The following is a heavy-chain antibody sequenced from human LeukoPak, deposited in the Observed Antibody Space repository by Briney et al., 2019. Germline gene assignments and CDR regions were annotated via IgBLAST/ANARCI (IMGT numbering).Heavy chain of an antibody. CDR1: GLSLSSYT. D-gene: IGHD4-11*01. J-gene: IGHJ4*02. CDR3: ARGGTVITLYYDS. V-gene: IGHV3-21*01. Sequence: GRCLRPSCELAGLSLSSYTMIWVRQAPGKGLEWLTSIIITASYISYADSVKDRFTISRDHAKNSLYLQMNSLRAEDTAVYYCARGGTVITLYYDSWGQGTLVTVSA. CDR2: IIITASYI.